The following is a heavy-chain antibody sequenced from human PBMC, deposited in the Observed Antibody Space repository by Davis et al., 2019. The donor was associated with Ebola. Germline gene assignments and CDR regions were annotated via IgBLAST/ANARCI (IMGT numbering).Heavy chain of an antibody. Sequence: SETLSLTCTVSGGSISRHYWSWIRQPPGKGLEWIGYFFYSGSIKYNPSLQSRVTIAADTSKNQFSLRLTSVTAADTALYFCARGGSGLYAYEFWGQGVLVSVSS. J-gene: IGHJ4*02. D-gene: IGHD6-19*01. CDR2: FFYSGSI. V-gene: IGHV4-59*11. CDR3: ARGGSGLYAYEF. CDR1: GGSISRHY.